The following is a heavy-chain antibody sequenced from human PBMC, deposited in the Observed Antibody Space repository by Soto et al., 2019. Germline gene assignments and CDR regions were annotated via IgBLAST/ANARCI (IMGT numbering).Heavy chain of an antibody. CDR2: IWYDGSNK. CDR3: ARDRYGSGSSTDYYYYYGMDV. D-gene: IGHD3-10*01. J-gene: IGHJ6*02. Sequence: PGGSLRLSCAAYGFTFSSYGMHWVRQAPGKGLEWVAVIWYDGSNKYYADSVKGRFTISRDNSKNTLYLQMNSLRAEDTAVYYCARDRYGSGSSTDYYYYYGMDVWGQGTTVTVSS. CDR1: GFTFSSYG. V-gene: IGHV3-33*01.